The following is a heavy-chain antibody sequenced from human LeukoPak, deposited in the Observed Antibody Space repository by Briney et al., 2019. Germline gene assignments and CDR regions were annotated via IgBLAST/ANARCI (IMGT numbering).Heavy chain of an antibody. V-gene: IGHV5-51*01. D-gene: IGHD6-19*01. CDR3: ARHSHGYSSGWYLDY. Sequence: GAPLQISCQGSGYLFTSYWIGWVRQVPGKSLEGMGIIYPGDSDTRYSPSFQGQVTISADKSISTAYLQWSSLKASDTAMYYCARHSHGYSSGWYLDYWGQGTLVTVSS. CDR1: GYLFTSYW. J-gene: IGHJ4*02. CDR2: IYPGDSDT.